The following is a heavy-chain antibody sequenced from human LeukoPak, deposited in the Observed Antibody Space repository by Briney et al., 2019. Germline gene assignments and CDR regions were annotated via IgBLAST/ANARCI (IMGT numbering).Heavy chain of an antibody. V-gene: IGHV3-23*01. D-gene: IGHD6-13*01. CDR1: GFTFSSYA. Sequence: PGGSLRLSCAASGFTFSSYAMSWVRQAPGKGLEWVSVISGSGTSTYYADSVKGRFTISRDNSKNTLYLQMNSLRAEDTAVYYCAKVFPIQQLVPRYFDYWGQGTLVTVSS. J-gene: IGHJ4*02. CDR3: AKVFPIQQLVPRYFDY. CDR2: ISGSGTST.